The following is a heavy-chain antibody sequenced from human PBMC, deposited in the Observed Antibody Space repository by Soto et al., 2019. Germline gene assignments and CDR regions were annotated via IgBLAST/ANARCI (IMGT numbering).Heavy chain of an antibody. Sequence: QVQLVESGGGVVQPGRSLRLSCAASGFTFSSYGMHWVRQAPGKGLEWVAVISYDGSNKYYADSVKGRFTISRDNSKNTLYLQMNSLRAEDTAVYYCAKDRGLGYYDSSGYEPGNYYYYGMDVWGQGTTVTVSS. CDR2: ISYDGSNK. D-gene: IGHD3-22*01. CDR1: GFTFSSYG. J-gene: IGHJ6*02. CDR3: AKDRGLGYYDSSGYEPGNYYYYGMDV. V-gene: IGHV3-30*18.